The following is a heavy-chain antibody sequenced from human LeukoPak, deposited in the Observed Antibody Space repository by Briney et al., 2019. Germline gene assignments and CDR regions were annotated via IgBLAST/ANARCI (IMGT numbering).Heavy chain of an antibody. CDR3: AREVSEGFDF. CDR1: GFTFSSYS. V-gene: IGHV3-21*01. D-gene: IGHD3-22*01. Sequence: GGSLRLSCAASGFTFSSYSMNWVRQAPGKGLEWVSSFGTRSTSIYHAGSVKGRFAISRDNAKNSLYLQMNSLRAEDTALYYCAREVSEGFDFWGQGTLVTVSS. CDR2: FGTRSTSI. J-gene: IGHJ4*02.